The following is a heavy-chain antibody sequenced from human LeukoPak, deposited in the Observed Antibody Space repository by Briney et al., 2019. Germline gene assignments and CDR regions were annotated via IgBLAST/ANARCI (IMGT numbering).Heavy chain of an antibody. CDR1: GYTFTSYY. Sequence: ASVKVSCKASGYTFTSYYMHWVRQAPGQGLEWMGIINPSGGSTSYAQKFQGRVTMTRDTSTSTVYMELSSLRSEDTAVYCCASSSIAVKGPRDRRDASWYFDLWGRGTLVTVSS. CDR3: ASSSIAVKGPRDRRDASWYFDL. CDR2: INPSGGST. D-gene: IGHD6-6*01. J-gene: IGHJ2*01. V-gene: IGHV1-46*01.